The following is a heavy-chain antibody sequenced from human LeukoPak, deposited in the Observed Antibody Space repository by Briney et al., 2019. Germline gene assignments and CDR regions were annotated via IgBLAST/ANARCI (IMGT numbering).Heavy chain of an antibody. J-gene: IGHJ4*02. V-gene: IGHV4-34*01. CDR3: ARHDSSGWFIFDY. Sequence: SETLSLTCAVYGGSFSGYYWSWIRQPPGKGLEWIGEINHSGSTNYNPSLKSRVTISVDTSKNQFSLKLSSVTAADTAVYYCARHDSSGWFIFDYWGQGTLVTVSS. CDR1: GGSFSGYY. D-gene: IGHD6-19*01. CDR2: INHSGST.